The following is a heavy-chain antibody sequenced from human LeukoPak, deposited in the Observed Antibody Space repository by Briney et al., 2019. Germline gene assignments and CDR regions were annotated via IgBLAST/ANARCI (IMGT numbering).Heavy chain of an antibody. Sequence: ASVKVSCKASGYTFTSYDINWVRQATGQGLEWMGWMNPNSGNTGYAQKFQGRVTMTRHTSIGTAYMELSSLRSEDTAVYYCARDSPARGDPPPHWGQGTLVTVSS. D-gene: IGHD3-10*01. CDR3: ARDSPARGDPPPH. CDR2: MNPNSGNT. CDR1: GYTFTSYD. J-gene: IGHJ1*01. V-gene: IGHV1-8*01.